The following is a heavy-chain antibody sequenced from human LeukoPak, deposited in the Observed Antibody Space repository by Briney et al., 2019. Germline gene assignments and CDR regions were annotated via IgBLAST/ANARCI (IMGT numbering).Heavy chain of an antibody. CDR3: VKDLTGTWSFDY. Sequence: GESLRLSCSTSGFTFSNHFMHWVRQAPGKGLEYVSSIGPNGASTLYADSVKGRFTISRDNSKNAPYLQLTSLRLEDTALYYCVKDLTGTWSFDYWGQGTLVTVSS. J-gene: IGHJ4*02. CDR2: IGPNGAST. D-gene: IGHD3-9*01. V-gene: IGHV3-64D*06. CDR1: GFTFSNHF.